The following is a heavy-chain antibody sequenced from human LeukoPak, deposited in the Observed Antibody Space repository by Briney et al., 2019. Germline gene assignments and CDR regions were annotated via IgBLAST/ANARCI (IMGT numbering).Heavy chain of an antibody. Sequence: AGGSLRLSCAASGFTFSSYGMSWVRQAPGKGLEWVANIKQDGSEKYYVDSVKGRFTISRDNAKNSPYLQMNSLRAEDTAVYYCARVGASLLRYFDWLQPDFDYWGQGTLVTVSS. V-gene: IGHV3-7*01. CDR2: IKQDGSEK. CDR3: ARVGASLLRYFDWLQPDFDY. D-gene: IGHD3-9*01. CDR1: GFTFSSYG. J-gene: IGHJ4*02.